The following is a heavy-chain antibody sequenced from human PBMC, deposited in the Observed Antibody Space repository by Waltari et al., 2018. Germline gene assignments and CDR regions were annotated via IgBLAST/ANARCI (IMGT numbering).Heavy chain of an antibody. V-gene: IGHV4-39*01. Sequence: QPQLQESGPGLVKPSETLSLTCTVSGASISSSAYYWGWIRQPPGKGLEWIGNIYYKGGTYYNPSRSGLVTISVETSKNQVSLRLNSVTAADTAVYYCGSSPSQGTEWRSPIDYWGQGALVTVSS. CDR2: IYYKGGT. J-gene: IGHJ4*01. CDR3: GSSPSQGTEWRSPIDY. D-gene: IGHD3-3*01. CDR1: GASISSSAYY.